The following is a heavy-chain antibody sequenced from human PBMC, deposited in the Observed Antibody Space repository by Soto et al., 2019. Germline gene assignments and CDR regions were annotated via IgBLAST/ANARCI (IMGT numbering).Heavy chain of an antibody. D-gene: IGHD6-19*01. V-gene: IGHV1-2*04. CDR1: GYTFTGYY. J-gene: IGHJ6*02. Sequence: ASVKVSCKASGYTFTGYYMHWVRQAPGQGLEWMGWINPNSGGTNYAQKFQGWVTMTRDTSISTAYMELSRLRSDDTAVYYCARDRGLVRYLIYGMDVWGQGTTVTVSS. CDR2: INPNSGGT. CDR3: ARDRGLVRYLIYGMDV.